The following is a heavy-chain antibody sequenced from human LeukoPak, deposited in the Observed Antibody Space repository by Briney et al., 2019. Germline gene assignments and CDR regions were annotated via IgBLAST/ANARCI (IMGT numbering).Heavy chain of an antibody. D-gene: IGHD3-10*01. CDR3: AKGGGSGSNSNWFDS. V-gene: IGHV3-23*01. CDR1: GFTFSSYA. J-gene: IGHJ5*01. Sequence: PGGSLRLSCAASGFTFSSYAMSWVRQAPGKGLEWVSAISGSGGSTYYAGSVKGRFTISRDNSKNALYLQMNSLRAEHTAVYYCAKGGGSGSNSNWFDSWGQGTLVTVSS. CDR2: ISGSGGST.